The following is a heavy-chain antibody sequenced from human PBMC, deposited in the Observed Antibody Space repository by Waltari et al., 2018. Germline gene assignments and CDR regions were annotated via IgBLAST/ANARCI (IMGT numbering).Heavy chain of an antibody. CDR2: IRYDGSKK. CDR1: GFPFSSYG. CDR3: AKLYDFWSGLDY. Sequence: QVQLVESGGGVVQPGGSLRLSCAASGFPFSSYGMHWVRQAPGKGLEWLAFIRYDGSKKYYADSVKGRFTISRDNSKNTLYLQMNSLRAEDTAVYYCAKLYDFWSGLDYWGQGTLVTVSS. J-gene: IGHJ4*02. D-gene: IGHD3-3*01. V-gene: IGHV3-30*02.